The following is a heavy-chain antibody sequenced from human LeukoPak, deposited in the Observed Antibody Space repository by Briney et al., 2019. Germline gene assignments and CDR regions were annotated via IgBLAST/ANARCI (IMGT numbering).Heavy chain of an antibody. D-gene: IGHD3-9*01. CDR1: GITVSTNY. Sequence: GGSLRLSCAASGITVSTNYMSWVRQAPGKGLEWVSIIYSGGATLYADSVKGRFTISRENSKNTLWLQMNSLRAEDTAVYYCARLHYDVLTGPFDYWGQGTLVTVSS. CDR2: IYSGGAT. CDR3: ARLHYDVLTGPFDY. V-gene: IGHV3-66*04. J-gene: IGHJ4*02.